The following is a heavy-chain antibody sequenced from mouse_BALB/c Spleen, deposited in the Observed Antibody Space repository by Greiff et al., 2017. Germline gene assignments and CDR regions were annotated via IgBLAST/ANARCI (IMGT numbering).Heavy chain of an antibody. D-gene: IGHD3-2*01. CDR3: ARGQLGFLMDY. CDR1: GYTFTSYT. CDR2: INPSSGYT. V-gene: IGHV1-4*02. J-gene: IGHJ4*01. Sequence: VNVVESAAELARPGASVKMSCKASGYTFTSYTMHWVKQRPGQGLEWIGYINPSSGYTEYNQKFKDKTTLTADKSSSTAYMQLSSLTSEDSAVYYCARGQLGFLMDYWGQGTSVTVSS.